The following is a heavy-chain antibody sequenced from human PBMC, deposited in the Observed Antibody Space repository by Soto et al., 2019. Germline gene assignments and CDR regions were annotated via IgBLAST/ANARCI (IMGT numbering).Heavy chain of an antibody. CDR3: AGSADDAFDI. V-gene: IGHV1-18*01. CDR2: ISAYKANT. CDR1: GFTFTGYG. J-gene: IGHJ3*02. Sequence: ASVKVSCKASGFTFTGYGTTWVQQVPGQGLEWMGWISAYKANTNYAHKLHGRVTNTTDTSMGTAYMELRSLSSDDTAVYYCAGSADDAFDIWGQGTMVRVS.